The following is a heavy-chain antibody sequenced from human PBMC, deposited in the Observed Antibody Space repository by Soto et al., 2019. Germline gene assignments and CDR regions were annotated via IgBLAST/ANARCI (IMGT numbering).Heavy chain of an antibody. J-gene: IGHJ6*02. CDR2: IYSGGST. CDR1: GFTVSSNY. Sequence: PGGSLRLSCAASGFTVSSNYMSWVRQAPGKGLEWVSVIYSGGSTYYADSVKGRFTISRDNSKNTLYLQMNSLRAEDTAVYYCASTVRFLEWFPRYYGMDVWGQGTTVTVSS. V-gene: IGHV3-53*01. CDR3: ASTVRFLEWFPRYYGMDV. D-gene: IGHD3-3*01.